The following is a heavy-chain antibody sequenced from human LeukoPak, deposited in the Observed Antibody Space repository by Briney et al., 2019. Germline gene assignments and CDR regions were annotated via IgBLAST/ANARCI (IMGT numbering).Heavy chain of an antibody. CDR1: GFTFSDYN. D-gene: IGHD3-22*01. CDR2: INDTGSII. Sequence: GGSLRLSCAASGFTFSDYNMNWIRQAPGEGLEWVSHINDTGSIIYYGDSLKGRFTISRDNAKNSLYLQMNGLRAEDTAVYNFARDMSYDSGSYYMDVWGKETTVTVSS. V-gene: IGHV3-11*01. J-gene: IGHJ6*03. CDR3: ARDMSYDSGSYYMDV.